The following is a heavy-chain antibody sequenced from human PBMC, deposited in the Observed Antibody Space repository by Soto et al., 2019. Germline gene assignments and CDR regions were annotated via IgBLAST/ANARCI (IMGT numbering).Heavy chain of an antibody. J-gene: IGHJ6*02. D-gene: IGHD3-10*01. Sequence: EVQLLESGGGLVQPGGSLRLSCAASGFTFSSYAMSWVRQAPGKGLEWVSAISGSGGSTYYADSVKGRFTISRDNSKNTLYLQMNSLRAEDTAVYYCAKDMVRGDTPYYGMDVWGQGTTVTVSS. V-gene: IGHV3-23*01. CDR2: ISGSGGST. CDR1: GFTFSSYA. CDR3: AKDMVRGDTPYYGMDV.